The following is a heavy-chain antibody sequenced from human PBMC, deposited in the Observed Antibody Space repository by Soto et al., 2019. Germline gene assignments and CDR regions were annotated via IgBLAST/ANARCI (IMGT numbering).Heavy chain of an antibody. D-gene: IGHD3-3*01. V-gene: IGHV4-39*01. J-gene: IGHJ4*02. Sequence: SKTLSLTCTVSGGSISSSSYYWGWIRQPPGKGLEWIGSIYYSGSTYYNPSLKSRVTISVDTSKNQFSLKLSSVTAADTAVYYCASWYYDFWSGYSATDDFDYWGQGTLVTVSS. CDR1: GGSISSSSYY. CDR3: ASWYYDFWSGYSATDDFDY. CDR2: IYYSGST.